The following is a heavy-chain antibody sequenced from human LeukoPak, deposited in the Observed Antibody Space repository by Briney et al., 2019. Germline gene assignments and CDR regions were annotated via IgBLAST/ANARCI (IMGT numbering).Heavy chain of an antibody. CDR2: INQDGSEK. Sequence: PGGSLRLSCAASGFTFSSYWMSWVRQAPGKGLEWVANINQDGSEKHYVDSVKGRFTISRDNAKKSLNLQMNSLRADDTAVYYCATSMQDSLATLDYWGQGTLVTVSS. D-gene: IGHD2-15*01. V-gene: IGHV3-7*01. CDR1: GFTFSSYW. J-gene: IGHJ4*02. CDR3: ATSMQDSLATLDY.